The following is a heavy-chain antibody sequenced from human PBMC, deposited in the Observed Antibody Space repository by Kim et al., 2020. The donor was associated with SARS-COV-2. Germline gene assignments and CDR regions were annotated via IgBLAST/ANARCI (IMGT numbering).Heavy chain of an antibody. J-gene: IGHJ4*02. CDR1: GGSISSSNW. CDR2: IYHSGST. Sequence: SETLSLTCAVSGGSISSSNWWSWVRQPPGKGLEWIGEIYHSGSTNYNPSLKSRVTISVDKSKNQFSLKLSSVTAADTAVYYCAGLKSDYIWGSYPYYFDYWGQGTLVTVSS. CDR3: AGLKSDYIWGSYPYYFDY. D-gene: IGHD3-16*01. V-gene: IGHV4-4*02.